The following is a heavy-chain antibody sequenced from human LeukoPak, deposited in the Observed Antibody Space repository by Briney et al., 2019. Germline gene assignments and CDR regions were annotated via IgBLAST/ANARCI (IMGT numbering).Heavy chain of an antibody. V-gene: IGHV3-30*02. CDR3: AELGITMIGGV. D-gene: IGHD3-10*02. CDR1: GFTFSSFG. J-gene: IGHJ6*04. Sequence: PGGSLRLSCAASGFTFSSFGMHWVRQAPGKGLEWVAFIRYAGSKKNFADSVKGRFTISRDNAKNSLYLQMNSLRAEDTAVYYCAELGITMIGGVWGKGTTVTISS. CDR2: IRYAGSKK.